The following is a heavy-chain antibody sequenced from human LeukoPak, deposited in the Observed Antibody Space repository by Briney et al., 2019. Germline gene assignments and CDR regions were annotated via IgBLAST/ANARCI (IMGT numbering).Heavy chain of an antibody. Sequence: PGGSLRLSCAASGFTFSSYAMHWVRQAPGKGLEWVAVISYDGSNKYYADSVKGRFTISRDNSKNTLYLQMNSLRAEDTAVYYCARGRKELPSKGNYYMDVWGKGTTVTVSS. CDR1: GFTFSSYA. CDR2: ISYDGSNK. CDR3: ARGRKELPSKGNYYMDV. D-gene: IGHD1-26*01. V-gene: IGHV3-30-3*01. J-gene: IGHJ6*03.